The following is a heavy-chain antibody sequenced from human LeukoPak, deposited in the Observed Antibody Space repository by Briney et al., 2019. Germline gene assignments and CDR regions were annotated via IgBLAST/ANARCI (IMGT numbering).Heavy chain of an antibody. D-gene: IGHD4-17*01. Sequence: LRLYWAASGCTFSSYGMSLDREAPGKGLEWVSAISGRGGSTYYADSVKGRLTLSRDNSKNTRYLQMNSLRAENTAVYYCAKSYGDDVLSYYYYYMDVWGKGTTVTISS. CDR3: AKSYGDDVLSYYYYYMDV. V-gene: IGHV3-23*01. J-gene: IGHJ6*03. CDR1: GCTFSSYG. CDR2: ISGRGGST.